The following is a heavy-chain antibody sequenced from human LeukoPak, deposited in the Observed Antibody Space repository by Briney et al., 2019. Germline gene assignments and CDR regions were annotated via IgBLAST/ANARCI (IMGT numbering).Heavy chain of an antibody. CDR2: INHSGTT. V-gene: IGHV4-34*01. CDR3: ARGQDYGGNSDYWYFDL. Sequence: PSETLSLTCAVYGGSFSGYSWSWIRQPPGRGLEWIGEINHSGTTNYKMSLKSRVAISVDTSKNQFSLSLRSVTAADTAVYYCARGQDYGGNSDYWYFDLWGRGTLVTVSS. D-gene: IGHD4-23*01. CDR1: GGSFSGYS. J-gene: IGHJ2*01.